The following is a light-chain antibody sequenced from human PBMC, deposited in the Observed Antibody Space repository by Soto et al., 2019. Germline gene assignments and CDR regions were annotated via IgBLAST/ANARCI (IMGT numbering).Light chain of an antibody. J-gene: IGKJ4*01. CDR1: QSVSSSH. V-gene: IGKV3-20*01. Sequence: EIVLTQSPGTLSLSPGERATLSCRASQSVSSSHLAWYQQKPGQGPRLLIYGAASRATGIPDRFSGSGAGTDCTLTISRLEPEDFAVYYFQQYYSSPLTFGGGTKVEIK. CDR3: QQYYSSPLT. CDR2: GAA.